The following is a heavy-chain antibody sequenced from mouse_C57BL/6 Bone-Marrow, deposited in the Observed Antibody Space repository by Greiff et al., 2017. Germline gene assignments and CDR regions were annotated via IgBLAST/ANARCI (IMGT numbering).Heavy chain of an antibody. CDR3: AREGGITTVVAHWYFDV. CDR1: GYTFTDYN. D-gene: IGHD1-1*01. CDR2: INPNNGGT. Sequence: EVQLQESGPELVKPGASVKIPCKASGYTFTDYNMDWVKQSHGKSLEWIGDINPNNGGTIYNQKFKGKATLTVDKSSSTAYMELRSLTSEDTAVYYCAREGGITTVVAHWYFDVWGTGTTVTVSS. J-gene: IGHJ1*03. V-gene: IGHV1-18*01.